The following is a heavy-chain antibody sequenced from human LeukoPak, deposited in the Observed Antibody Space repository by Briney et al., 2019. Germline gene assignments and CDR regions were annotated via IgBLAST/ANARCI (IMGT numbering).Heavy chain of an antibody. V-gene: IGHV3-30-3*01. CDR3: ARDGNYDFWSGYRPRLLYGMDV. Sequence: GGSLRLSCAASGFTFSSYAMHWVRQAPGKGLEWVAVISYDGSNKYYADSVKGRFTISRDNSKNTLYLQMNSLRAEDTAVYYCARDGNYDFWSGYRPRLLYGMDVWGQGTTVTVSS. CDR1: GFTFSSYA. D-gene: IGHD3-3*01. J-gene: IGHJ6*02. CDR2: ISYDGSNK.